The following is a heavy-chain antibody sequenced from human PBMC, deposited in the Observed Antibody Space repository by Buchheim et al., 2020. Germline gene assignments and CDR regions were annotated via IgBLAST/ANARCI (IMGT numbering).Heavy chain of an antibody. D-gene: IGHD3-10*01. CDR2: ISGHAATT. CDR3: AIRGYSGSYSLDN. V-gene: IGHV3-23*01. CDR1: GFTFSSYA. J-gene: IGHJ4*02. Sequence: EVQLLESGGDLVPPAGSLRLSCAASGFTFSSYAMAWVRQAPGQGLEWVSVISGHAATTYYADSVKSRFTISRDNSKNTVYLQMSSLRAEDTAVYYCAIRGYSGSYSLDNWGQGTL.